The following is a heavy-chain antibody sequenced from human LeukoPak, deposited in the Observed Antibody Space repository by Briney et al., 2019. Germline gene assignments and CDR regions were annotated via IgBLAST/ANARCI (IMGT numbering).Heavy chain of an antibody. J-gene: IGHJ4*02. Sequence: SAKVSCKASGGTSNSHAISWVRQAPGQGLEWMGRIIPNLGTTNRAQNFQDRVTLTADKSTNTAYMELTSLTSDDTAVYYCATTNDGGGYQWGDFFDFWGQGTLVTVSS. CDR1: GGTSNSHA. CDR3: ATTNDGGGYQWGDFFDF. CDR2: IIPNLGTT. D-gene: IGHD3-22*01. V-gene: IGHV1-69*04.